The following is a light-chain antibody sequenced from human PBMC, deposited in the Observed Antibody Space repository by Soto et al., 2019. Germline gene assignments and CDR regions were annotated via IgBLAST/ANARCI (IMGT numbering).Light chain of an antibody. CDR2: EAS. Sequence: DIQMTQSPSSLSASVGDRVTITYQASQDLTNDLNWYQQKPGKAPKVLIYEASNLETGVTSRFSGSGSGTDFTFTISSLQPEDIATYFCQQYDNVPLTFGGGTKVESK. CDR3: QQYDNVPLT. CDR1: QDLTND. V-gene: IGKV1-33*01. J-gene: IGKJ4*01.